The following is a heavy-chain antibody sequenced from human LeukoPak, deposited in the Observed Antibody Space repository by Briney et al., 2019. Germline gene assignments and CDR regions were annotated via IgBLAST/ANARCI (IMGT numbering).Heavy chain of an antibody. CDR3: ARDSLDIVVVPAAIPYYYGMDV. D-gene: IGHD2-2*01. Sequence: ASVKVSCKASGYTFTSYYMHWVRQAPGQGLEWMGIINPSGGSTSYAQKLQGRVTMTTDTSTSTAYMELRSLRSDDTAVYYCARDSLDIVVVPAAIPYYYGMDVWGQGTTVTVSS. CDR2: INPSGGST. J-gene: IGHJ6*02. CDR1: GYTFTSYY. V-gene: IGHV1-46*01.